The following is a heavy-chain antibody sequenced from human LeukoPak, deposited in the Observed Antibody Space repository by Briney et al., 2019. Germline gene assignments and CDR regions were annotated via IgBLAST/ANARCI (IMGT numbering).Heavy chain of an antibody. D-gene: IGHD3-9*01. CDR1: GYTFTGSY. V-gene: IGHV1-2*02. CDR3: ARGGYYDVLTGYYADYMDV. Sequence: APVKVSCKASGYTFTGSYMHWVRQAPGQGLEWMGWINLDSGGTNYAQKFQGRVTMTRDTSISTAYMELSRLRSDDTAVYYCARGGYYDVLTGYYADYMDVWGKGTTVTISS. J-gene: IGHJ6*03. CDR2: INLDSGGT.